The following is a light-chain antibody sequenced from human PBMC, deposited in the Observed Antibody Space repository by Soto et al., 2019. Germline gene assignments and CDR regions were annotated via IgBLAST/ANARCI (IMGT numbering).Light chain of an antibody. CDR1: QSLRSSY. CDR3: QQHGTSPYT. V-gene: IGKV3-20*01. J-gene: IGKJ2*01. CDR2: GAS. Sequence: EILLTQGPATLSLSPGERATLSCRASQSLRSSYLAWSQRKLGQAPRLIMFGASRRATGIPDRFSGSGSGTEFILTISRLEPEDFAVYYCQQHGTSPYTFGQGTRLEIK.